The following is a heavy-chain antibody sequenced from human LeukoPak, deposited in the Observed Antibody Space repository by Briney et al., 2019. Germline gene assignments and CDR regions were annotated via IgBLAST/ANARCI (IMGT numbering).Heavy chain of an antibody. CDR1: GYTFTGYY. V-gene: IGHV1-2*02. D-gene: IGHD3-3*01. Sequence: ASVKVSCKASGYTFTGYYMHWVRQAPGQGLEWMGWINPNSGGTNYAQKFQGRVTMTRDTSISTAYMELSSLRAEDTAVYYCARGFGVTNTNFDYWGQGTLVTVSS. CDR3: ARGFGVTNTNFDY. CDR2: INPNSGGT. J-gene: IGHJ4*02.